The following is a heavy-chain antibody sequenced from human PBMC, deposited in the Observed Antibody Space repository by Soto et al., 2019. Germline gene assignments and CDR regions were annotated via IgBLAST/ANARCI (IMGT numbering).Heavy chain of an antibody. CDR1: GFSFGDYA. Sequence: GGSLRLSCTTSGFSFGDYAMTWVRQAPGKGLEWVGFIRNPGYGGTTEYATSVKGRFIISRDDSMSSAYLQLNSLKVDDSAVYYCVRGSFGYYGPWGQGTLVTVSS. CDR3: VRGSFGYYGP. J-gene: IGHJ5*02. D-gene: IGHD3-22*01. CDR2: IRNPGYGGTT. V-gene: IGHV3-49*04.